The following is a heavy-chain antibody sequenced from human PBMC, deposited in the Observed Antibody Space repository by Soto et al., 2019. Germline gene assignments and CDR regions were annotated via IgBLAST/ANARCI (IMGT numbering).Heavy chain of an antibody. CDR2: IKQDGSAT. D-gene: IGHD3-3*01. Sequence: EVQLVESGGGLVQPAGSLRLSCAASGFTFSRYWMSWVRQAPGKGLEWVASIKQDGSATYFVDSVNGRFTIARDNAKNSVYLQMNSLRAEDTAVYYCARYYDFWSDLPYFAHWGQGALVTVSS. J-gene: IGHJ4*02. CDR1: GFTFSRYW. CDR3: ARYYDFWSDLPYFAH. V-gene: IGHV3-7*01.